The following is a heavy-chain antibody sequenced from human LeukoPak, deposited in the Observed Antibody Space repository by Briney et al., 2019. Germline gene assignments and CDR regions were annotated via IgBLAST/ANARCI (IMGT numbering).Heavy chain of an antibody. Sequence: PGGSLRLSCAASGFTLNNAWMSWVRQAPGKVLEWVGRITAKSKRDSGTTDYAAPVKGRFTISRDDSKNTLYLQMNSLTTEDTAVYYCTGSRERWLRVPYWGQGTLVTVSS. J-gene: IGHJ4*02. CDR3: TGSRERWLRVPY. CDR2: ITAKSKRDSGTT. D-gene: IGHD5-12*01. V-gene: IGHV3-15*01. CDR1: GFTLNNAW.